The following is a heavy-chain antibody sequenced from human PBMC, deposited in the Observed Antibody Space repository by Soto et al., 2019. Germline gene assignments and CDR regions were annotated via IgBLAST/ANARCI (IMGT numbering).Heavy chain of an antibody. J-gene: IGHJ4*02. V-gene: IGHV3-9*01. Sequence: PGGSLRLSCSASGFTFDDYAMHWVRQAPGKGLEWVSGISWNSGSIGYADSVKGRFTISRDNAKNSLYLQMNSLRAEDTALYYCAKDLVATPYYFEYWGQGTLVTVSS. CDR1: GFTFDDYA. CDR3: AKDLVATPYYFEY. CDR2: ISWNSGSI. D-gene: IGHD5-12*01.